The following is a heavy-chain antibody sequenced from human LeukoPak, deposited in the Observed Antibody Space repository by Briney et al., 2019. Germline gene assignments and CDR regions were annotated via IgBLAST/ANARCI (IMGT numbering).Heavy chain of an antibody. J-gene: IGHJ3*02. CDR1: GGTFSSYA. Sequence: ASVKVPCKASGGTFSSYAISWVRQAPGQGLEWMGGIIPIFGTANYAQKFQGRVTITADKSTSTAYMELSSLRSEDTAVYYCAITYYDILTGYYVYGAFDIWGQGTMVTVSS. V-gene: IGHV1-69*06. CDR3: AITYYDILTGYYVYGAFDI. D-gene: IGHD3-9*01. CDR2: IIPIFGTA.